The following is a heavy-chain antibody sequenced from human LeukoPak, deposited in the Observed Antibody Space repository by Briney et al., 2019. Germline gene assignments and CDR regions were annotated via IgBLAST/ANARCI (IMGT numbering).Heavy chain of an antibody. V-gene: IGHV4-4*07. Sequence: SETLSLTCTVSGGSIDSYYWSWIRQPAGKGLEWIGRIYSSGSTNYNPSLKSRVSMSVDTSKNQFSLKLTSVTAADTALYYCARGGKATVVTMWGQGILVTVSS. CDR3: ARGGKATVVTM. D-gene: IGHD4-23*01. CDR1: GGSIDSYY. J-gene: IGHJ4*02. CDR2: IYSSGST.